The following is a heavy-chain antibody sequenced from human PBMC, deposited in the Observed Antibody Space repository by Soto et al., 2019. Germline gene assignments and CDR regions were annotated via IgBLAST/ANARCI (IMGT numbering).Heavy chain of an antibody. V-gene: IGHV3-49*03. D-gene: IGHD5-18*01. CDR1: GFTFGDDA. CDR3: TRADTAMGPYVFPAY. Sequence: SLRLCCTASGFTFGDDAMSWFRQAPGKGLEWVGFIRSKAYGGTTEYAASVKGRFTISRDDSKSIAYLQMNSLKTEDTAVYYCTRADTAMGPYVFPAYWGQGTLVTVSS. J-gene: IGHJ4*02. CDR2: IRSKAYGGTT.